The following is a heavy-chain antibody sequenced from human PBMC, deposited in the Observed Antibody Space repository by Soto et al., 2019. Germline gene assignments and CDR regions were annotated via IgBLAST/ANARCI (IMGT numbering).Heavy chain of an antibody. Sequence: SAPLSLTCGLSGGSISSISYYWVLILQPPGKGLEWIGSIYYSGSTYYNPSLKSRVTISVDTSKNQFSLKLSSVTAADTAVYYCARAYRGFDYWGQGTLVTVSS. CDR3: ARAYRGFDY. V-gene: IGHV4-39*01. J-gene: IGHJ4*02. CDR2: IYYSGST. CDR1: GGSISSISYY. D-gene: IGHD4-4*01.